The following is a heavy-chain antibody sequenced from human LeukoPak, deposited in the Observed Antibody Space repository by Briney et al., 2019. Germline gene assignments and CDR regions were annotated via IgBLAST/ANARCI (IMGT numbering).Heavy chain of an antibody. CDR2: ISSSGGST. J-gene: IGHJ4*02. CDR1: GFTFSSYA. Sequence: PGGSLRLSCAVSGFTFSSYAMSWVRQAPGKGLEWVLGISSSGGSTYYADSVKGRFTISGDNSKNTLYLQMNSLRAEDTALYYCARGVGATGFDYWGQGTLVTVSS. CDR3: ARGVGATGFDY. D-gene: IGHD1-26*01. V-gene: IGHV3-23*01.